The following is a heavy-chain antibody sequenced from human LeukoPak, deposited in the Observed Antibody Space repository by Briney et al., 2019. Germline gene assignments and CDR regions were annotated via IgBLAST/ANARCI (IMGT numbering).Heavy chain of an antibody. D-gene: IGHD7-27*01. CDR2: IYTSGSI. CDR3: ARSGWGNLGY. V-gene: IGHV4-61*02. Sequence: PSETLSLTCTVSGGSISSGSYYWSWIRQPAGKGLEWIGRIYTSGSINYNPSLKSRVTISVDTSKNQFSLKLSSVTAADTAVYYCARSGWGNLGYWGQGTLVTVSS. J-gene: IGHJ4*02. CDR1: GGSISSGSYY.